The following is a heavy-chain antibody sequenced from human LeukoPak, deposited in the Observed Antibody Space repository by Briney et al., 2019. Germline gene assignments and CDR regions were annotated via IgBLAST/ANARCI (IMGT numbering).Heavy chain of an antibody. J-gene: IGHJ4*02. CDR3: AKIHSYPDY. CDR2: ISCSGGST. D-gene: IGHD5-18*01. CDR1: GFTLSSYA. Sequence: GGSLRLSCAASGFTLSSYAMSWVRQAPGKGLEWVSGISCSGGSTYYADSVKGRFTISRDNSKNTLYLQMNSLRAEDTAVYYCAKIHSYPDYWGQGTLVTVSS. V-gene: IGHV3-23*01.